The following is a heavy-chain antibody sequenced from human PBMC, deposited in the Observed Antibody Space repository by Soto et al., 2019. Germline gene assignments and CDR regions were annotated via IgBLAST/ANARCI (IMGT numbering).Heavy chain of an antibody. CDR1: GGSISSSSYY. V-gene: IGHV4-39*01. CDR3: ARWGTYYYDSSGYYGRYFDY. Sequence: QLQLQESGPGLVKPSETLSLTCTVSGGSISSSSYYWGWIRQPPGKGLEWIGSIYYSGSTYYNPYRKSRVTISVDTSKNQFSLKLSSVTAADTAVYYCARWGTYYYDSSGYYGRYFDYWGQGTLVTVSS. CDR2: IYYSGST. J-gene: IGHJ4*02. D-gene: IGHD3-22*01.